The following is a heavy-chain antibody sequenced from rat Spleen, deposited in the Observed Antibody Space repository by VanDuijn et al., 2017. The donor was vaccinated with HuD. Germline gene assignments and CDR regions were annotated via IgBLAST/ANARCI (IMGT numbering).Heavy chain of an antibody. D-gene: IGHD1-2*01. V-gene: IGHV2S12*01. CDR1: GFSLTSNG. CDR3: TRDSSYIYPRWFAY. CDR2: ILSGGST. Sequence: QVQLKESGPGLVQPSQTLSLTCTVSGFSLTSNGVSWVRQPTGKGLEWIAAILSGGSTYYNSALESRLSISRDTSKSQVFLKMNNLQTEDTAIYFCTRDSSYIYPRWFAYWGQGTLVTVSS. J-gene: IGHJ3*01.